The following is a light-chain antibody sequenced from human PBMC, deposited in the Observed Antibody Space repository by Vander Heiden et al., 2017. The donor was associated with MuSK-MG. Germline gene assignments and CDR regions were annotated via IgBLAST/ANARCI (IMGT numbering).Light chain of an antibody. CDR3: HHYNSYSQT. Sequence: DIQLTQSPSTLSASVGDEVTITCRASQSLGRWVAWYQQKPGEAPQLLIYRASNLESGVPSRFSGTGYGTEFTLTISGLQPDDFASYYCHHYNSYSQTFGQGTTVEVK. CDR2: RAS. V-gene: IGKV1-5*03. J-gene: IGKJ1*01. CDR1: QSLGRW.